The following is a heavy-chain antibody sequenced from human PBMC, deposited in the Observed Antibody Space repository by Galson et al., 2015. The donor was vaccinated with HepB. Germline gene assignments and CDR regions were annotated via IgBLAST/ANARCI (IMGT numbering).Heavy chain of an antibody. CDR3: ARDFCSSTSCYFGY. CDR1: GGSISSSSYY. CDR2: IYYSGST. V-gene: IGHV4-39*07. Sequence: ETLSHTCTVSGGSISSSSYYWGWIRQPPGKGLEWIGSIYYSGSTYYNPSLKSRVTISVDTSKNQFSLKLSSVTAADTAVYYCARDFCSSTSCYFGYWGQGTLVTVSS. J-gene: IGHJ4*02. D-gene: IGHD2-2*01.